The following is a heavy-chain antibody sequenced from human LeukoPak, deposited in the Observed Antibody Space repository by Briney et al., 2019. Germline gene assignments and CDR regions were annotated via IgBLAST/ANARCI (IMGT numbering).Heavy chain of an antibody. CDR2: IKSKTDGGTT. J-gene: IGHJ4*02. V-gene: IGHV3-15*01. Sequence: GGSLRLSCAASGFTFSNAWMSWVRQAPGKGLEWVGRIKSKTDGGTTDYAAPVKGRFTISRDDSKNTLYLQMNSLKTEDTAVYYCTTATYYDFWSGPFDYWGQGTLVTVSS. D-gene: IGHD3-3*01. CDR3: TTATYYDFWSGPFDY. CDR1: GFTFSNAW.